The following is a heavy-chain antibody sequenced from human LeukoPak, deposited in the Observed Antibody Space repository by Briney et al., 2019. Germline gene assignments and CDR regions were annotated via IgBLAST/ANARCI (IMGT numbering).Heavy chain of an antibody. Sequence: KPSETLSLTCAVSGGSISSSTYYWGWIRQPPGRGLEWIGSIYKSGSTHYNPSLKRRVTISVDTSKNQFSLKLSSVIAADTAVYYCARHVLWSAYYSGTRLGYFDYWGQGTLVTVSS. D-gene: IGHD3-3*01. CDR2: IYKSGST. CDR1: GGSISSSTYY. CDR3: ARHVLWSAYYSGTRLGYFDY. V-gene: IGHV4-39*01. J-gene: IGHJ4*02.